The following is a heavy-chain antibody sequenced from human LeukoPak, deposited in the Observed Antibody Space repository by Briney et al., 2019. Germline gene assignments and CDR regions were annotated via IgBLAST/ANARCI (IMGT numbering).Heavy chain of an antibody. D-gene: IGHD6-13*01. V-gene: IGHV1-24*01. Sequence: GASVKVSCKASGYTFTSYGISWVRQAPGQGLEWMGGFDPEDGETIYAQKFQGRVTMTEDTSTDTAYMELSSLRSEDTAVYYCATAAYSSSWGSFYYYYMDVWGKGTTVTISS. CDR1: GYTFTSYG. CDR2: FDPEDGET. J-gene: IGHJ6*03. CDR3: ATAAYSSSWGSFYYYYMDV.